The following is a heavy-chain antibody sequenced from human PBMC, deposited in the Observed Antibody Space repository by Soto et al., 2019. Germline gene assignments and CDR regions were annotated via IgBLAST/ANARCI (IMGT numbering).Heavy chain of an antibody. CDR3: ARPKPLAVAGTWAFDI. CDR2: IYPGDSDT. Sequence: GESLKISCKGSGYSFTSYWIGWVRQMPGKGLEWMGIIYPGDSDTRYSPSFQGQATISADKSISTAYLQWSSLKASDTAMYYCARPKPLAVAGTWAFDIWGQGTMVTGSS. J-gene: IGHJ3*02. CDR1: GYSFTSYW. D-gene: IGHD6-19*01. V-gene: IGHV5-51*01.